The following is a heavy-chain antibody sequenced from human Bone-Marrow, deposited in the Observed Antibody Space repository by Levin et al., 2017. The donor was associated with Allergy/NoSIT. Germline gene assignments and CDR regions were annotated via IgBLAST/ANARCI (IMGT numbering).Heavy chain of an antibody. D-gene: IGHD6-13*01. CDR2: ISSSGSTI. J-gene: IGHJ3*02. CDR3: ARRIAAAGTLAFDI. CDR1: GFTFSDYY. Sequence: LSLTCAASGFTFSDYYMSWIRQAPGKGLEWVSYISSSGSTIYYADSVKGRFTISRDNAKNSLYLQMNSLRAEDTAVYYCARRIAAAGTLAFDIWGQGTMVTVSS. V-gene: IGHV3-11*01.